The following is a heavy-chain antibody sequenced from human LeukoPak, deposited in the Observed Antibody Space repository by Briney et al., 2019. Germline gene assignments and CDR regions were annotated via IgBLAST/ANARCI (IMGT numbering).Heavy chain of an antibody. J-gene: IGHJ4*02. CDR1: GYTFTDYY. CDR3: ARDDDFWSGTLGY. Sequence: GASVKVSCKASGYTFTDYYIHWVRQAPGQGLEWMGWINPNRGGTNYAQRFQGRVTMTRDTSISTAYMELSRLRSDDTAVYYCARDDDFWSGTLGYWGQGTLVTVSS. D-gene: IGHD3-3*01. V-gene: IGHV1-2*02. CDR2: INPNRGGT.